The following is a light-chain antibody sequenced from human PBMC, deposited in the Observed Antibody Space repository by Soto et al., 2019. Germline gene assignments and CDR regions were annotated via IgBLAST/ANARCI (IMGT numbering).Light chain of an antibody. J-gene: IGKJ1*01. V-gene: IGKV1-39*01. CDR3: QQSYSSSLT. CDR2: AAS. Sequence: DIQMTQSPSSMSASVGDRVTITCRATETIIYYVPCYQQNLGKAPRLLSYAASSWPSGVPSMCSGSGSAREFTLNISRLQPEDFATFYCQQSYSSSLTFGQGTKVEIK. CDR1: ETIIYY.